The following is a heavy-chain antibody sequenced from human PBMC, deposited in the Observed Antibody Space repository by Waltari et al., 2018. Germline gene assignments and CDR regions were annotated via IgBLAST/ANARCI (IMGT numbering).Heavy chain of an antibody. CDR2: IYPSGST. J-gene: IGHJ6*02. CDR3: ARVKFVNYYYHMDV. Sequence: QVRLQESGPGVVKPSETLSLTCRVSGGSLSNHYWTWIRPPAGKGLEWVGRIYPSGSTNYNSSLKSRVTISLDMSENQFSLKLSSVTAADTAVYYCARVKFVNYYYHMDVWGQGTTVTVSS. D-gene: IGHD2-21*01. CDR1: GGSLSNHY. V-gene: IGHV4-4*07.